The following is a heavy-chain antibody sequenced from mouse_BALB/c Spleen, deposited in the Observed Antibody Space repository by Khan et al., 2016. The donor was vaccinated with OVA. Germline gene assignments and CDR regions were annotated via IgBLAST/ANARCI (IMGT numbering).Heavy chain of an antibody. CDR3: AKGVWSYYFALDY. CDR1: GFSLTDYG. V-gene: IGHV2-6-5*01. D-gene: IGHD2-10*02. Sequence: QMQLEESGPGLVAPSQNLSITCTVSGFSLTDYGVSWIRQPPGKGLEWLGVIWGGGTTYYNSALKSRLSISKDNSKSQVFLKMNSLQTDDTAMYYCAKGVWSYYFALDYEGQGTSVTVSS. J-gene: IGHJ4*01. CDR2: IWGGGTT.